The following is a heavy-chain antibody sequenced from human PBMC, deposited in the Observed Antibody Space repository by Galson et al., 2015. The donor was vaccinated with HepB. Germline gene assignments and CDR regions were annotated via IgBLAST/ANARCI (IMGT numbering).Heavy chain of an antibody. CDR1: GFTFSSYS. CDR3: ARGPYYGSGTPNWFDP. J-gene: IGHJ5*02. D-gene: IGHD3-10*01. Sequence: SLRLSCAASGFTFSSYSMNWVRQAPGKGLEWVSSISSSSSYIYYADSVKGRFTISRDNAKNSLYLQMNSLRAEDTAVYYCARGPYYGSGTPNWFDPWGQGTLVTVSS. V-gene: IGHV3-21*01. CDR2: ISSSSSYI.